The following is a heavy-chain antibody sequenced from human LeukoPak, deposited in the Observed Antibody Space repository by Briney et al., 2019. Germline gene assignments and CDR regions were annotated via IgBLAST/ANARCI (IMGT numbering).Heavy chain of an antibody. CDR2: INPSGGST. Sequence: ASVKVSCKASGYTFTSYYMHWVRQAPGQGLEWMGIINPSGGSTSYAQKFQGRVTMTRDTSISTAYMELSRLRSDDTAVYYCARSEGWLHTYYFDYWGQGTLVTVSS. J-gene: IGHJ4*02. D-gene: IGHD5-24*01. V-gene: IGHV1-46*01. CDR3: ARSEGWLHTYYFDY. CDR1: GYTFTSYY.